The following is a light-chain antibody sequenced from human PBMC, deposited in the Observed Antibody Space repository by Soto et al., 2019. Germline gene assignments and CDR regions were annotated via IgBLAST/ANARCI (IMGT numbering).Light chain of an antibody. J-gene: IGKJ4*01. CDR3: QHYNTWPLT. CDR2: GAS. Sequence: MTQSPSTLSASVGDRVTITCRASQSVRSNLAWYQQEPGQAPRLLIYGASTRATGIPARFSGSGSDTEFTLTISSLQSEDFAVYYCQHYNTWPLTFGGGTRVE. V-gene: IGKV3-15*01. CDR1: QSVRSN.